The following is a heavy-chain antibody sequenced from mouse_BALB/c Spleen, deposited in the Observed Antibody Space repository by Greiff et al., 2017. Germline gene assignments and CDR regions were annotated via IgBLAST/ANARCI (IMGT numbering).Heavy chain of an antibody. CDR1: GYTFTSYW. D-gene: IGHD2-4*01. CDR2: IYPSDSYT. CDR3: TRFYYDYEAAFAY. Sequence: QVQLQQPGAELVRPGASVKLSCKASGYTFTSYWINWVKQRPGQGLEWIGNIYPSDSYTNYNQKFKDKATLTVDKSSSTAYMQLSSPTSEDSAVYYCTRFYYDYEAAFAYWGQGTLVTVSA. J-gene: IGHJ3*01. V-gene: IGHV1-69*02.